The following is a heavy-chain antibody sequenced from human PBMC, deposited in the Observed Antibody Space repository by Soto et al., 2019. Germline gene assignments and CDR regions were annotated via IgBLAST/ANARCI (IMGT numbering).Heavy chain of an antibody. D-gene: IGHD5-18*01. CDR1: GGSFSGYY. CDR2: INHSGST. CDR3: ARAHPGYSYGPSRYNWFDP. J-gene: IGHJ5*02. V-gene: IGHV4-34*01. Sequence: SETLSLTCAVYGGSFSGYYWSWIRQPPGKGLEWIGEINHSGSTNYNPSLKSRVTISVNTSKNQFSLKLSSVTAADTAVYYCARAHPGYSYGPSRYNWFDPWGQGTLVTVSS.